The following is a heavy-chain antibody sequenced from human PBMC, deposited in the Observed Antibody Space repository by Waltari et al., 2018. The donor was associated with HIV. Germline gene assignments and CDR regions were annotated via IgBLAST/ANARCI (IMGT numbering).Heavy chain of an antibody. V-gene: IGHV4-30-4*01. CDR2: IYYSGST. J-gene: IGHJ5*02. CDR1: GGSFSSTDYY. Sequence: QVQLQESGPGLVKPSQTLSLTCSVPGGSFSSTDYYWPWIRQPPGKGVGWIGYIYYSGSTYYNPSLKSRVTISVDTSKSQFSLKLSSVTAADTAVYYCAREGRLYCSGGSCYSVNWFDPWGQGTLVTVSS. CDR3: AREGRLYCSGGSCYSVNWFDP. D-gene: IGHD2-15*01.